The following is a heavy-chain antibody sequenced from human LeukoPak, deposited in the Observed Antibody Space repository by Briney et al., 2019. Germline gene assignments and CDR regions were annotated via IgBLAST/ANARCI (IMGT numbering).Heavy chain of an antibody. J-gene: IGHJ3*02. CDR3: ARTRGVAVAGSPHAFDI. CDR1: GFTFSSYS. V-gene: IGHV3-21*01. CDR2: ISSSSSYI. D-gene: IGHD6-19*01. Sequence: GGSLRLSCAASGFTFSSYSTNWVRQAPGKGLEWVSSISSSSSYIYYADSVKGRFTISRDNAKNSLYLQMNSLRAEDTAVYYCARTRGVAVAGSPHAFDIWGQGTMVTVSS.